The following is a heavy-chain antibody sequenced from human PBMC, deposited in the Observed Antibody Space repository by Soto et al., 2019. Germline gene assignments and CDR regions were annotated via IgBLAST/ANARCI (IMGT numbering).Heavy chain of an antibody. V-gene: IGHV3-30*18. Sequence: QVQLVESGGGVVQPGRSLRLSCAASGFSFTNCGMHWVRQAPGKGLEWVAAISSDGSDKYYSESVKGRFTISRDNSKNTLFLQMNSLRVEDTAVYDCVKGSEVARQELDYWGQGTLVTVSS. CDR2: ISSDGSDK. D-gene: IGHD2-15*01. CDR3: VKGSEVARQELDY. CDR1: GFSFTNCG. J-gene: IGHJ4*02.